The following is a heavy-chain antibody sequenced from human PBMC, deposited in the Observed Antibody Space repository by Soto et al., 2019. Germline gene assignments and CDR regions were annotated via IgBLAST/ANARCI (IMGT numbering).Heavy chain of an antibody. V-gene: IGHV4-39*01. Sequence: SETLSLTCTVSGGSISSSSYYWGWIRQPPGKGLEWIGSIYYSGSTYYNPSLKSRVTISVDTSKNQFSLKLSSVTAADTAVYYCARLPAAVKGYCSSTSCHPRFDYWGQGTRVTAPQ. D-gene: IGHD2-2*01. CDR1: GGSISSSSYY. CDR2: IYYSGST. CDR3: ARLPAAVKGYCSSTSCHPRFDY. J-gene: IGHJ4*02.